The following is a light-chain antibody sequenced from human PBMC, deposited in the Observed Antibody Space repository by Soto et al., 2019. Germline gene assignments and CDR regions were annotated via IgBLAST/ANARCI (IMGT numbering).Light chain of an antibody. CDR2: EVS. Sequence: QSVLTQPASVSGSPGQSITISCTGTNSDVGGYNYVSWYQQHPGKAPKLTIYEVSNRPSGVSNRFSGSKSGNTASLTISGLQAEDESDYYCSSYTSSSTLYVFGTGTKLTVL. CDR3: SSYTSSSTLYV. CDR1: NSDVGGYNY. J-gene: IGLJ1*01. V-gene: IGLV2-14*01.